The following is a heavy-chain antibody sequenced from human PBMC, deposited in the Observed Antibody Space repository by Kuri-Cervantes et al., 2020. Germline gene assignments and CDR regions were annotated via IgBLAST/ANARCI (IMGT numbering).Heavy chain of an antibody. D-gene: IGHD3-9*01. J-gene: IGHJ4*02. V-gene: IGHV3-30-3*01. CDR2: ISYDGSNK. CDR1: GFTFSKFA. CDR3: ARDFYDILTGYSRGAFDY. Sequence: GGSLRLSCTASGFTFSKFAMSWVRQAPGKGLEWVAVISYDGSNKYYADSVKGRFTISRDNSKNTLYPQMNSLRAEDTAVYYCARDFYDILTGYSRGAFDYWGQGTLVTVSS.